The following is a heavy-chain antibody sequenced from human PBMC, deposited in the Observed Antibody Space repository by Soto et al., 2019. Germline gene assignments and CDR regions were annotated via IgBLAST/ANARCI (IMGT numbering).Heavy chain of an antibody. D-gene: IGHD4-17*01. CDR2: MLYGGGT. V-gene: IGHV4-39*01. CDR3: ARHAPFDGFDY. CDR1: GASFFNGGYY. J-gene: IGHJ4*02. Sequence: QVQLRESGPGLMKPSETLSLTCSVSGASFFNGGYYWDWIRQSPGKGLEWIGSMLYGGGTYYKPSLQSRVTISLDMSRDQFSLRLNSVTATDTAIYYCARHAPFDGFDYWGQGILVSVSS.